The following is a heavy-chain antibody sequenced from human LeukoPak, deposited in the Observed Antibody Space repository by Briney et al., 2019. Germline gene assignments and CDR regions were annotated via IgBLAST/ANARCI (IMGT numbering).Heavy chain of an antibody. D-gene: IGHD6-19*01. J-gene: IGHJ1*01. CDR2: IKSKTDGGTT. Sequence: PGGSLRLSCAASGFTFSNAWMSWVRQAPGKGLEWVGRIKSKTDGGTTDYAAPVKGRFTISGDDSKNTLYLQMNSLKTEDTAVYYCTTDLKWLGTFTDFQHWGQGTLVTVSS. V-gene: IGHV3-15*01. CDR3: TTDLKWLGTFTDFQH. CDR1: GFTFSNAW.